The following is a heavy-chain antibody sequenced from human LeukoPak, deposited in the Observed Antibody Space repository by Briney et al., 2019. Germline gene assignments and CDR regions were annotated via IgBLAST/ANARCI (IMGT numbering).Heavy chain of an antibody. Sequence: GGSLRLSCAASGFTFSSYSMNWVRQAPGKGLEWVSSTSSSSSYIYYADSVKGRFTISRDNAKNSLYLQMNSLRAEDTAVYYCASNLAAAGPNWFDPWGQGTLVTVSS. V-gene: IGHV3-21*01. CDR3: ASNLAAAGPNWFDP. CDR1: GFTFSSYS. CDR2: TSSSSSYI. D-gene: IGHD6-13*01. J-gene: IGHJ5*02.